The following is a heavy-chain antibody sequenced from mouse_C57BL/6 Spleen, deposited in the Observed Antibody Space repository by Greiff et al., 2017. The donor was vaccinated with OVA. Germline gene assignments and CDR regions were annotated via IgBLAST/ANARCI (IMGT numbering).Heavy chain of an antibody. J-gene: IGHJ3*01. CDR1: GFSLTSYG. CDR3: ARGPAWFAY. Sequence: VKLQQSGPGLVQPSQSLSITCTVSGFSLTSYGVHWVRQSPGKGLEWLGVIWSGGSTDYNAAFISRLSISKDNSKSQVFFKMNSLQADDTAIYYCARGPAWFAYWGQGTLVTVSA. CDR2: IWSGGST. V-gene: IGHV2-2*01.